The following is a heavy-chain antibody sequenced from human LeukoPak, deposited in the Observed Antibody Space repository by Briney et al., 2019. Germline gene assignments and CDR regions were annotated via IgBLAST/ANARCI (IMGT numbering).Heavy chain of an antibody. CDR1: GYTFTSCY. Sequence: GASVTVSCTASGYTFTSCYMHWVRQAPGQGLEWMGIINPSGGSTSYAQKFQGRVTMTRDTSTSTVYMELSSLRSEDTAVYYCARDAWIQLWSSPDYWGQGTLVTVSS. CDR3: ARDAWIQLWSSPDY. CDR2: INPSGGST. D-gene: IGHD5-18*01. V-gene: IGHV1-46*01. J-gene: IGHJ4*02.